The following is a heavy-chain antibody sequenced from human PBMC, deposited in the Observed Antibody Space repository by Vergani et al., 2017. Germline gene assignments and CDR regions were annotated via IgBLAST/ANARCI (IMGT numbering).Heavy chain of an antibody. V-gene: IGHV1-69*01. D-gene: IGHD2-15*01. CDR2: IIPIFGTA. CDR3: ARAVGPSGASGDWDY. Sequence: QVQLVQSGAEVKKPGSSVKVSCKASGGTFSSYAISWVRQAPGQGLEWMGGIIPIFGTANYAQKCQGRVTITADESTSTAYMELSSLRAEDTAVYYGARAVGPSGASGDWDYWGQGTLVTVSS. J-gene: IGHJ4*02. CDR1: GGTFSSYA.